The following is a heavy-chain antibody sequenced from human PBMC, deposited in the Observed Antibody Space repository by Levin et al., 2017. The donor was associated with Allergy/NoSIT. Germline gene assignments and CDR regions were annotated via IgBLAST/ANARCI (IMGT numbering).Heavy chain of an antibody. CDR2: IGSSSRTI. V-gene: IGHV3-48*01. Sequence: GESLKISCAASGFTFSSYGMNWVRQAPGKGLEWVSYIGSSSRTIYYADSVKGRFTISRDNAKNSLYLQMNSLRAEDTDVYYCARDGPTYCGGDCYSFDYWGQGTLVTVSS. CDR1: GFTFSSYG. D-gene: IGHD2-21*02. CDR3: ARDGPTYCGGDCYSFDY. J-gene: IGHJ4*02.